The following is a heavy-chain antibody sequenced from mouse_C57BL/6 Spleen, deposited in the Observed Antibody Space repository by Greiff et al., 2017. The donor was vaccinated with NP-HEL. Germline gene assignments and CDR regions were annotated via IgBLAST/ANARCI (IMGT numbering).Heavy chain of an antibody. J-gene: IGHJ3*01. CDR1: GYTFTDYY. Sequence: VQLQQSGPELVKPGASVKISCKASGYTFTDYYMNWVKQSHGKSLEWIGDINPNNGGTSYNQKFKGKATLTVDKSSSTAYMELRSLTSEDSAVYYCARRREIYYDFAYWGQGTLVTVSA. V-gene: IGHV1-26*01. CDR3: ARRREIYYDFAY. D-gene: IGHD2-4*01. CDR2: INPNNGGT.